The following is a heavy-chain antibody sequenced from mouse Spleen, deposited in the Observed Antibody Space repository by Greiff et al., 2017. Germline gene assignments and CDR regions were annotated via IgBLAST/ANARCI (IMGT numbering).Heavy chain of an antibody. CDR2: IDPSDSET. J-gene: IGHJ3*01. Sequence: VQLQQSGAELVRPGSSVKLSCKASGYTFTSYWMHWVKQRPIQGLEWIGNIDPSDSETHYNQKFKDKATLTVDKSSSTAYMQLSSLTSEDSAVYYCARSSDSSGYVAWFAYWGQGTLVTVSA. V-gene: IGHV1-52*01. CDR3: ARSSDSSGYVAWFAY. D-gene: IGHD3-2*02. CDR1: GYTFTSYW.